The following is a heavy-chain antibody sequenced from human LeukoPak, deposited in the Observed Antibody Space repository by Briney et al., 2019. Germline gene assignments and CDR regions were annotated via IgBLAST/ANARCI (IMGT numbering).Heavy chain of an antibody. CDR1: GYTFTSYY. J-gene: IGHJ6*03. CDR2: INPSGGST. Sequence: ASVKVSCKASGYTFTSYYMHWVRQAPGQGLEWMGIINPSGGSTSYAQKFQGRVTVTRDTSTSTVYMELSSLRSEDTAVYYCARDRLWFGEQYYYMDVWGKGTTVTVSS. D-gene: IGHD3-10*01. CDR3: ARDRLWFGEQYYYMDV. V-gene: IGHV1-46*01.